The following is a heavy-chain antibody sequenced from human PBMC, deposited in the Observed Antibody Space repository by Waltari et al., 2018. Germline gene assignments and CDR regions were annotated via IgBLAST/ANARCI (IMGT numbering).Heavy chain of an antibody. J-gene: IGHJ5*02. D-gene: IGHD3-10*01. CDR1: GGSFSGYY. CDR2: IDQSGST. Sequence: QVQLQQWGAGLLKPSETLSLTCAVYGGSFSGYYWSWIRQPPGKGLECIGEIDQSGSTNYSPSLKSRVTISVDTSKNQFSLKLSSVTAADTGVYYCARRRDYYGSGSYYNHWGQGTLVTVSS. V-gene: IGHV4-34*01. CDR3: ARRRDYYGSGSYYNH.